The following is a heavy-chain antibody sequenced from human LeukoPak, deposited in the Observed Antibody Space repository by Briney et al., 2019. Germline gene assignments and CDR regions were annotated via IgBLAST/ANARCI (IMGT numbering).Heavy chain of an antibody. Sequence: GGSLRLSCAASGFTFSDYYMSWIRQAPGKGLEWVSAISGSGGSTYYADSVKGRFTISRDNSKNTLYLQMNSLRAEDTAVYYCAKDFSYDSSGYYSYWGQGTLVTVSS. V-gene: IGHV3-23*01. J-gene: IGHJ4*02. CDR2: ISGSGGST. D-gene: IGHD3-22*01. CDR1: GFTFSDYY. CDR3: AKDFSYDSSGYYSY.